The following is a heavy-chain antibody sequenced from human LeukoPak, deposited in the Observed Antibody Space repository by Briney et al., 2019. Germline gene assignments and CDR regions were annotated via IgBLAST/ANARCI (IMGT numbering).Heavy chain of an antibody. Sequence: GGSLRLSCAASGFTVSTSYMSWVRQAPGKGLEWVSVIYSDGSASYADSVKGRFTISRDNSKNTLYLQMKSLRAEDTAVYYCAVALTGSGNNYFDYWGQGTLLTV. D-gene: IGHD6-19*01. J-gene: IGHJ4*02. CDR2: IYSDGSA. CDR1: GFTVSTSY. V-gene: IGHV3-66*01. CDR3: AVALTGSGNNYFDY.